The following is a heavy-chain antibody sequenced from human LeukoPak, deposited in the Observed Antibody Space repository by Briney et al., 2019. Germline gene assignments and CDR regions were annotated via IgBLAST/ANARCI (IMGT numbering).Heavy chain of an antibody. CDR2: IYYSGST. V-gene: IGHV4-59*01. CDR3: ARAGGIRTAALDLDY. CDR1: GGSITTSY. Sequence: PSETLSLTCTVSGGSITTSYWSWIRQPPGEGLEWIGYIYYSGSTNYNPSLKSRVTISSDTSKNQFSLKLTSVTAADTAVYYCARAGGIRTAALDLDYWGQGTLVTVSS. D-gene: IGHD6-25*01. J-gene: IGHJ4*02.